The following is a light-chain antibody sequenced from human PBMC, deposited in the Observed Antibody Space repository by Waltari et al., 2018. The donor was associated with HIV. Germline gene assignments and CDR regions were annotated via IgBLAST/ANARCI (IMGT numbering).Light chain of an antibody. Sequence: QSALTQPASVSGSPGQSITISCTGTSSAVGNYNLVSWYQQHPGKAPKLMIDEVIKRPSGVSNRFSGSKSGNTASLTISGLQAEDEADYYCCSYETSSTVIFGGGTKLTVL. CDR2: EVI. CDR1: SSAVGNYNL. V-gene: IGLV2-23*02. CDR3: CSYETSSTVI. J-gene: IGLJ2*01.